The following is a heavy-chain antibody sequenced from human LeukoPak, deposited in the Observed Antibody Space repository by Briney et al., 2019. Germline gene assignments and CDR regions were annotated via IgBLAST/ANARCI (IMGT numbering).Heavy chain of an antibody. CDR2: IYTSGRT. CDR3: ARAGGSVGWYGTIDN. CDR1: GGSISSGSYH. Sequence: PSETLTLTCTVSGGSISSGSYHGSWSRQPAAKGLEWIAHIYTSGRTSYNPSLHSRVTISVDTSKNQFSLKVTCVTAADTAVYYCARAGGSVGWYGTIDNWGLRTLVTVSS. J-gene: IGHJ4*02. D-gene: IGHD6-19*01. V-gene: IGHV4-61*09.